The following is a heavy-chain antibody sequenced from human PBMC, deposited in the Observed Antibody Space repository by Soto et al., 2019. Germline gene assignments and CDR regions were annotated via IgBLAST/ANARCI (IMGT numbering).Heavy chain of an antibody. D-gene: IGHD3-9*01. CDR3: ARVRVLRYFDWLWPYYYYYGMDV. J-gene: IGHJ6*02. Sequence: SETLSLTCAVSGGSISSSNWWSWVRQPPGKGLEWIGEIYHSGSTNYNPSLKSRVTISVDKTKNQFSLKLSSVTAADTAVYYCARVRVLRYFDWLWPYYYYYGMDVWGQGTTVT. V-gene: IGHV4-4*02. CDR2: IYHSGST. CDR1: GGSISSSNW.